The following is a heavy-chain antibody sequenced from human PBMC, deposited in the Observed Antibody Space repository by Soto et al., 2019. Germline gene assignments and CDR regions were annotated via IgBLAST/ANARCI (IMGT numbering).Heavy chain of an antibody. CDR3: ARVRDGYNPHFDY. CDR2: TYYSGST. CDR1: CGSISSYY. J-gene: IGHJ4*02. Sequence: SETLSLTCTVSCGSISSYYWSWIRQPPGKGLEWIGYTYYSGSTNYNPSLKSRVTISVDTSKNQFSLKLSSVTAADTAVYYCARVRDGYNPHFDYWGQGTLVTVSS. V-gene: IGHV4-59*01. D-gene: IGHD5-12*01.